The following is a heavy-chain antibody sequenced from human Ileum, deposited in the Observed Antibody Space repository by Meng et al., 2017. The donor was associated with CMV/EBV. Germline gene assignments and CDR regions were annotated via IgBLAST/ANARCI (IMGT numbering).Heavy chain of an antibody. CDR1: GFTFSDHY. D-gene: IGHD6-19*01. V-gene: IGHV3-72*01. Sequence: EVQCVGSGGGLVQPGGSLRLSCEASGFTFSDHYMDWVRRAPGKGLEWVARSRTKSSAYATQYAASVKGRFTISRDESQNSLYLQMNSLKTEDTAVYYCARHFDSSYSVWGQGTLVTVSS. CDR2: SRTKSSAYAT. CDR3: ARHFDSSYSV. J-gene: IGHJ4*02.